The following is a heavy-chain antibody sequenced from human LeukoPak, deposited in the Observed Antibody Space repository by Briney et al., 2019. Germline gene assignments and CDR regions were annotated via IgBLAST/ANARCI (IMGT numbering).Heavy chain of an antibody. CDR3: ARDISGSYYVDEFGNWFDP. V-gene: IGHV1-2*02. Sequence: GASVKVSCKASGYTFTGYYMHWVRQAPGQGLEWMGWINPNSGGTNYAQKFQGRVTMTRDTSISTAYMELSRLRSDDTAVYYCARDISGSYYVDEFGNWFDPWGQEPWSPSPQ. CDR2: INPNSGGT. CDR1: GYTFTGYY. J-gene: IGHJ5*02. D-gene: IGHD1-26*01.